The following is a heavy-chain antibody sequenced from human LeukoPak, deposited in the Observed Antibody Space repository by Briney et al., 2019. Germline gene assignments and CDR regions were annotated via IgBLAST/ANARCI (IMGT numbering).Heavy chain of an antibody. Sequence: GGSLRPSCAASSFTFSNAWMNWVRQAPGKGLEWVGRIKSKTDGATAEYAAPVKGRFTISRDDSKNTLYLQMNSLKTEDTAMYYCIRDGGYRFALYWFFDLWGRGTLVTVSS. J-gene: IGHJ2*01. CDR2: IKSKTDGATA. D-gene: IGHD5-18*01. CDR3: IRDGGYRFALYWFFDL. CDR1: SFTFSNAW. V-gene: IGHV3-15*07.